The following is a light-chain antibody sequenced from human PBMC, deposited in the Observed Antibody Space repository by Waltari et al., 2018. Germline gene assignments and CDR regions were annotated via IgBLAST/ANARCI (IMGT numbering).Light chain of an antibody. CDR2: DDS. Sequence: EIVLTQSPATLSLSPGERATLSCRASQSVSTSLAWYQQKPGQAPRLLIYDDSNRATGLPARVSGSGSGTDFTLTISSLDPEDFAVYFCQQRSNWPLTFGGGTKVEIK. V-gene: IGKV3-11*01. J-gene: IGKJ4*01. CDR3: QQRSNWPLT. CDR1: QSVSTS.